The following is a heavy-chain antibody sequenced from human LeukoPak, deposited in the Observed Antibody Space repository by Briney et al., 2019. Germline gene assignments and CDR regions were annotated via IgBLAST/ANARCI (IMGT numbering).Heavy chain of an antibody. CDR3: ARDGAVAGTGAFDI. J-gene: IGHJ3*02. D-gene: IGHD6-19*01. Sequence: GGSLRLSCAASGFTVSSNYMSWVRQGPGKGLECVSVIYSGGSTYYADSVKGRFTISRDNSKNTLYLQMNSLRAEDTAVYYCARDGAVAGTGAFDIWGQGTMVTVSS. CDR2: IYSGGST. V-gene: IGHV3-66*01. CDR1: GFTVSSNY.